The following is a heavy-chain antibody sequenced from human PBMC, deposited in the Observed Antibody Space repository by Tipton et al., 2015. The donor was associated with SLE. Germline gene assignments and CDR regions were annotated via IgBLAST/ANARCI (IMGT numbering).Heavy chain of an antibody. Sequence: TLSLTCDVSGYSISSGYYWGWIRQPPERGLECIGSIYHSGRTYYNPSLKSRVTISVDTSKNRFSLHLSSVTAADTAVYYCARIRLYYFDYWGQGTLVTVSS. V-gene: IGHV4-38-2*01. CDR1: GYSISSGYY. D-gene: IGHD2/OR15-2a*01. CDR2: IYHSGRT. J-gene: IGHJ4*02. CDR3: ARIRLYYFDY.